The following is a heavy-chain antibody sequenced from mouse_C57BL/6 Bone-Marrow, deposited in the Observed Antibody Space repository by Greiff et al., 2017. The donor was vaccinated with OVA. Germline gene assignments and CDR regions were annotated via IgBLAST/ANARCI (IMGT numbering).Heavy chain of an antibody. CDR1: GYTFTDYY. CDR2: INPNNGGT. D-gene: IGHD1-1*02. J-gene: IGHJ4*01. Sequence: EVQLRQSGPELVKPGASVKISCKASGYTFTDYYMNWVKQSHGKSLEWIGDINPNNGGTSYNQKFKGKATLTVDKSSSTAYMELRSLTSEDSAVYYCASRYDYYAMDYWGQGTSVTVSS. CDR3: ASRYDYYAMDY. V-gene: IGHV1-26*01.